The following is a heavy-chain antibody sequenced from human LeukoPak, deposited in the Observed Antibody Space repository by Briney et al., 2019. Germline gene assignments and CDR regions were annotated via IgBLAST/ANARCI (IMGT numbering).Heavy chain of an antibody. CDR3: ATRHRREDPFDY. V-gene: IGHV4-4*02. CDR1: GGSISSSNW. Sequence: PSETLSLTCTVSGGSISSSNWWSWVRQPPGKGLEWIGEIYHSGSTNYNPSLKSRVTISVDKSKNQFSLKLSSVTAADTAVYYCATRHRREDPFDYWGQGTLVTVSS. CDR2: IYHSGST. J-gene: IGHJ4*02. D-gene: IGHD1-14*01.